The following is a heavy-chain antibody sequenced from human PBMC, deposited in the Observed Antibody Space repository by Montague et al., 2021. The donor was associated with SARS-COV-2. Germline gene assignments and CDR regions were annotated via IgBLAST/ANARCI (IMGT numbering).Heavy chain of an antibody. CDR1: GDSVSSTSGS. Sequence: CAISGDSVSSTSGSWNWIRQSPSRGLEWLGRTYHRSKWYNDYATSVKSRIIINPDTSKNQFSLRLNSVTPEDTAVYYCAYHSGSYVWFDPWGQGTLVTVSS. CDR2: TYHRSKWYN. J-gene: IGHJ5*02. V-gene: IGHV6-1*01. D-gene: IGHD1-26*01. CDR3: AYHSGSYVWFDP.